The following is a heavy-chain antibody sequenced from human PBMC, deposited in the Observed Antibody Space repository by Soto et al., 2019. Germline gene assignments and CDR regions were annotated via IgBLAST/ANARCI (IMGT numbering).Heavy chain of an antibody. CDR1: GYTFSSYG. V-gene: IGHV1-18*04. CDR3: ARDGFTVISSGIFAY. CDR2: ISAGKGDT. J-gene: IGHJ4*02. Sequence: VQLVQSGAEVRKPGASVKVSGKASGYTFSSYGISWVRQAPGKGLEGMGWISAGKGDTNYAQKFQGRVSMTTDTSTSTAYMELRSLTSDDTAVYYCARDGFTVISSGIFAYWGQGTLVTVSS. D-gene: IGHD1-26*01.